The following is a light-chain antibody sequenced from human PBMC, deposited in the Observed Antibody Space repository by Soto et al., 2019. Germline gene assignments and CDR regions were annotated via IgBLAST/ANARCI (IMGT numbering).Light chain of an antibody. J-gene: IGKJ4*01. Sequence: DIEMTQSPSSVSASVGDRVTITFRASQGIRYWVAWYQQKPGKAPKLLIYSSTLQSGVPSRFSGSGSGTDFTLTISSLQPEDFATYFCQQANSFPFTFGGGTKVDIK. CDR2: SS. V-gene: IGKV1-12*01. CDR1: QGIRYW. CDR3: QQANSFPFT.